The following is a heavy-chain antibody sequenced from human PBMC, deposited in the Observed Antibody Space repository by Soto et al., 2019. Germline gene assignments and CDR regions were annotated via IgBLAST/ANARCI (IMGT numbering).Heavy chain of an antibody. CDR1: GCIFSKYW. Sequence: GESLKIPCRSSGCIFSKYWIGWVRQMPGKGLEWMGIIYPGDSGTRYSPSFQGQVTISADKSITTAYLQWRSLKASDTAIYYCFFYSRSSPSNFHYWDQAXLVTGS. V-gene: IGHV5-51*01. CDR3: FFYSRSSPSNFHY. J-gene: IGHJ4*02. D-gene: IGHD6-6*01. CDR2: IYPGDSGT.